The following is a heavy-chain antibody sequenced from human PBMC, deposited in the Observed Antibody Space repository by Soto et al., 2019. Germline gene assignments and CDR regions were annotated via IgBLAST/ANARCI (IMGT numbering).Heavy chain of an antibody. CDR2: INPNSGGT. J-gene: IGHJ4*02. Sequence: ASVKGSCKASGYTLTRYHIHWVRQAPGQGLEWMGWINPNSGGTNYAQKFQGRVTMTRDTSISTAYMELSSLRSDDTAMFYCASGRYDASGYFDYWGQGTLVTVSS. V-gene: IGHV1-2*02. CDR3: ASGRYDASGYFDY. D-gene: IGHD3-22*01. CDR1: GYTLTRYH.